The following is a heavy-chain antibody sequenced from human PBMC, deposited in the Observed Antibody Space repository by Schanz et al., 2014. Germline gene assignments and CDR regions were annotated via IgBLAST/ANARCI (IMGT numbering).Heavy chain of an antibody. CDR1: GGSISTYY. Sequence: QVQLQESGPGLVKPSETLSLTCTVSGGSISTYYWSWIRQPAGKGLGWIGRNYTSGSTNYNPSLKSRVAMSVDTSKNQFPLGLRSVTAADTAVYYCARARFTGYYMDVWGQGTAVTVSS. CDR3: ARARFTGYYMDV. J-gene: IGHJ6*02. CDR2: NYTSGST. D-gene: IGHD3-9*01. V-gene: IGHV4-4*07.